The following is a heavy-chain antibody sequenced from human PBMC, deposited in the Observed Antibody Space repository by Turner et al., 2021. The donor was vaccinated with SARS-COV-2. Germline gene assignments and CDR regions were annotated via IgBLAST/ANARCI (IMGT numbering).Heavy chain of an antibody. CDR1: GFTVRNNY. Sequence: EVQVVQSGGGLVQPGGSLRLSCTAAGFTVRNNYMSWVRQDPGKGLEWVSLIYSGGTTKYADAVKGRFTISRDNSKKTLYLQMNSLRAEDTAVYYCARGEIRGVTGDYWGRGTLVTVSS. V-gene: IGHV3-66*01. J-gene: IGHJ4*02. CDR2: IYSGGTT. D-gene: IGHD3-10*01. CDR3: ARGEIRGVTGDY.